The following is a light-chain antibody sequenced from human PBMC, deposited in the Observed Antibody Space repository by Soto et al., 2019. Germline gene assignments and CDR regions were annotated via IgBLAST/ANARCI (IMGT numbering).Light chain of an antibody. Sequence: QSVLTQPPSVSGALGQRVTISCTGSSSNIGAIYVVHWYQQLPGKAPQLLIYRDTDRPSGVPDRFSGSKSGTSASLAITGLQADDEADYYCQCYDNSLSAWVFGGGTKLTV. CDR2: RDT. V-gene: IGLV1-40*01. J-gene: IGLJ3*02. CDR1: SSNIGAIYV. CDR3: QCYDNSLSAWV.